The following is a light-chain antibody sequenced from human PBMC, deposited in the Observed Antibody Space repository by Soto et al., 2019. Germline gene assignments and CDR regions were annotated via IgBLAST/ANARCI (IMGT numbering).Light chain of an antibody. V-gene: IGLV2-14*01. CDR2: EVT. CDR3: SSYTSLSTLV. CDR1: SSDVGAFNY. Sequence: QSVLTQPASVSGSPGQSITISCSGTSSDVGAFNYVSWYQHHPGKAPKLLIYEVTNRPSGVSNRFSGSKSGNTASLTISGLHAEDEADYYCSSYTSLSTLVFGTGTKV. J-gene: IGLJ1*01.